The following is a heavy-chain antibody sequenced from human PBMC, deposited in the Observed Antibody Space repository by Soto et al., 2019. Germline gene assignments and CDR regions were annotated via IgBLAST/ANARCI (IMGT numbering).Heavy chain of an antibody. D-gene: IGHD5-12*01. V-gene: IGHV1-2*02. CDR2: INPKSGFT. Sequence: ASVKVSCKASGYIFTDYYMHWVRQAPGQGLEWMGWINPKSGFTKALQKFQGRIALTRDTYISTFYMELTSLTSDDTAGYYCERDRGQTSGYLWGQGTLVTVSS. CDR1: GYIFTDYY. J-gene: IGHJ4*02. CDR3: ERDRGQTSGYL.